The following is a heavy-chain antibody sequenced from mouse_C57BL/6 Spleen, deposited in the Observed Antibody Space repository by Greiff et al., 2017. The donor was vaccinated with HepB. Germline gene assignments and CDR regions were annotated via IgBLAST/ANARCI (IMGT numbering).Heavy chain of an antibody. J-gene: IGHJ1*03. V-gene: IGHV5-16*01. CDR1: GFTFSDYY. CDR2: INYDGSST. Sequence: EVMLVESEGGLVQPGSSMKLSCTASGFTFSDYYMAWVRQVPEKGLEWVANINYDGSSTYYLDSLKSRFIISRDNAKNILYLQMSSLKSEDTATYYCARDNDYDYDERYFDVWGTGTTVTVSS. CDR3: ARDNDYDYDERYFDV. D-gene: IGHD2-4*01.